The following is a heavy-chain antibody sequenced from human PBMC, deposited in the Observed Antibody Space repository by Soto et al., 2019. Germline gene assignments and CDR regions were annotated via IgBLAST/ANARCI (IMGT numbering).Heavy chain of an antibody. CDR2: MSGSGGRI. J-gene: IGHJ4*02. CDR3: AKDLAVTSISYFDY. CDR1: GFTFRSYD. V-gene: IGHV3-23*01. D-gene: IGHD4-17*01. Sequence: EVQLLESGGGLVQPGGSLRLSCAVSGFTFRSYDMSWVRQAPGKGLEWVSSMSGSGGRIDYADSVKGRFTISRDNSKNTLFLQMNSLRAEDTAVYYCAKDLAVTSISYFDYWGQGTLVTVSS.